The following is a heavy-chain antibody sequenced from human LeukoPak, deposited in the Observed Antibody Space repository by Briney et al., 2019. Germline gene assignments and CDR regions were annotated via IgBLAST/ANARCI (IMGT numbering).Heavy chain of an antibody. CDR1: GYSFNSHH. D-gene: IGHD3-10*01. Sequence: GASVKVSCKPSGYSFNSHHVHWVRQAPGQGLEWMGINFFHDGTTSNTQKFPGRLTMTRDTSTSTVYMELSSLRSEDTAAYYCARDSGNYHYDMDVWGQGTTVIVSS. CDR3: ARDSGNYHYDMDV. J-gene: IGHJ6*02. CDR2: NFFHDGTT. V-gene: IGHV1-46*02.